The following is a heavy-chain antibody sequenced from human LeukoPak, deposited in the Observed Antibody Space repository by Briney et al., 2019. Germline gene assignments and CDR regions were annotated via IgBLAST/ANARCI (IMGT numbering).Heavy chain of an antibody. CDR2: ITSSSSYI. D-gene: IGHD3-10*01. J-gene: IGHJ4*02. Sequence: GGSLRLSCAASGFTFSSYNMNWVRQAPGKGPEWVSSITSSSSYIYYADSVKGRFTISRDNAKNSLYLQMYSLRVEDTAVYYCARDPAITMVRGVNFDYWGQGTLVTVSS. V-gene: IGHV3-21*06. CDR1: GFTFSSYN. CDR3: ARDPAITMVRGVNFDY.